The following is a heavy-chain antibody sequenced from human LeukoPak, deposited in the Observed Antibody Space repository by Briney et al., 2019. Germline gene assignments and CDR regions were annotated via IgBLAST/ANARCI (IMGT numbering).Heavy chain of an antibody. V-gene: IGHV3-7*05. D-gene: IGHD5-18*01. Sequence: GGSLRLSCAASGFTFSSHWMSWVRQAPGKGLEWVANIRHDGNEKYYVDSVKGRFTISRDNAKSSLYLQMNILRAEDTAVYYCARDIDTGYSYGTRQFDYWGQGTLVTVSS. CDR1: GFTFSSHW. CDR2: IRHDGNEK. CDR3: ARDIDTGYSYGTRQFDY. J-gene: IGHJ4*02.